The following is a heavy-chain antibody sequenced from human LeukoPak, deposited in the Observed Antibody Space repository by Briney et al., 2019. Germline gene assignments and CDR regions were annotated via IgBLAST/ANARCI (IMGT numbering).Heavy chain of an antibody. CDR3: AREARQQLASRGAFDI. CDR1: GFTFSSYD. V-gene: IGHV3-13*01. J-gene: IGHJ3*02. CDR2: IGAAGDT. Sequence: GRSLRLSCAASGFTFSSYDMHWVRQATGKGLEWVSAIGAAGDTYYPGSVKGRFTISRENAKNSLYLQMNSLRAGDTAVYYCAREARQQLASRGAFDIWGQGTMVTVSS. D-gene: IGHD6-13*01.